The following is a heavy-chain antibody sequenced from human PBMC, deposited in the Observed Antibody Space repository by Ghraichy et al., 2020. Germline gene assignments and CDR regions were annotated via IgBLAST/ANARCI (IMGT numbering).Heavy chain of an antibody. CDR2: ISYDGSNK. CDR1: GFTFSSYA. V-gene: IGHV3-30*04. Sequence: SCAASGFTFSSYAMHWVRQAPGKGLEWVAVISYDGSNKYYADSVKGRFTISRDNSKNTLYLQMNSLRAEDTAVYYCARNDGGPGDYWGQGTLVTVSS. CDR3: ARNDGGPGDY. J-gene: IGHJ4*02. D-gene: IGHD4-23*01.